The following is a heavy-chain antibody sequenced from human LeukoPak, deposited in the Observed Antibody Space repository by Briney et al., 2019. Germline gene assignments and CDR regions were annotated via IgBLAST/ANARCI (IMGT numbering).Heavy chain of an antibody. CDR3: ARVDCGGSCYSWFDP. V-gene: IGHV1-18*04. CDR2: ISAYNGNT. J-gene: IGHJ5*02. D-gene: IGHD2-15*01. Sequence: ASMKVSCKASGYTFTSYGISWVRQAPGQGLEWMGWISAYNGNTNYAQKLQGRVTMTTDTSTSTAYMELRSLRSDDTAVYYCARVDCGGSCYSWFDPWGQGTLVTVSS. CDR1: GYTFTSYG.